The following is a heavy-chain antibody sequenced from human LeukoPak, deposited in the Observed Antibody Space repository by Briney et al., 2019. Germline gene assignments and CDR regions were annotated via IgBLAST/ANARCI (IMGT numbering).Heavy chain of an antibody. D-gene: IGHD2-15*01. V-gene: IGHV4-34*01. CDR2: INHSGST. Sequence: PSETLSLTCAVYGGSFSGYYWSWIRQPPGKGLEWIGEINHSGSTNYNPSLKSRVTISVDTSKNQSSLKLSSVTAADTAVYYCARVASGEYSAHYWGQGTLVTVSS. CDR1: GGSFSGYY. J-gene: IGHJ4*02. CDR3: ARVASGEYSAHY.